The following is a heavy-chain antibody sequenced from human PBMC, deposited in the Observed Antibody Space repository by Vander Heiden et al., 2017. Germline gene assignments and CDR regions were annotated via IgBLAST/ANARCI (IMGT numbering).Heavy chain of an antibody. CDR3: ARDRPAYYYDSSGYFDY. CDR1: GGPFRSYA. D-gene: IGHD3-22*01. J-gene: IGHJ4*02. V-gene: IGHV1-69*10. CDR2: IIPILGIA. Sequence: QVQLVQSGAEVKKPGSSVKVSCKASGGPFRSYAISWVRQAPGQGLEWMGGIIPILGIANYAQKFQGRVTITADKSTSTAYMELSSLRSEDTAVYYCARDRPAYYYDSSGYFDYWGQGTLVTVSS.